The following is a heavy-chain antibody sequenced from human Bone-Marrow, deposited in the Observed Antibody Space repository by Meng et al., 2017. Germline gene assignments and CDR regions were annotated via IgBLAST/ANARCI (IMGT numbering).Heavy chain of an antibody. D-gene: IGHD3-16*01. CDR3: AILGNYYYYGMDV. CDR2: INPNSGNT. CDR1: GYTFTGYY. J-gene: IGHJ6*02. V-gene: IGHV1-8*03. Sequence: ASVKVSCKASGYTFTGYYMHWVRQAPGQGLEWMGRINPNSGNTGYAQKFQGRVTIIRNTSISTAYMELSSLRSEDTAVYYCAILGNYYYYGMDVWGQGTTVTVSS.